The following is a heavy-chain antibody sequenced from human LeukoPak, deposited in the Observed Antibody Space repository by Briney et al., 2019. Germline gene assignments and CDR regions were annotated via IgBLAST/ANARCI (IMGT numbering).Heavy chain of an antibody. CDR3: AKAKVATTYYYYMDV. J-gene: IGHJ6*03. CDR1: GFTVSSNS. D-gene: IGHD5-12*01. V-gene: IGHV3-53*01. Sequence: GGSLRLSCTGSGFTVSSNSMSWVRQAPGKGLEWVSFIYTTGNTHNSDSVKGQFTISRDSSKNTLYLQMNSLRAEDTAVYYCAKAKVATTYYYYMDVWGKGTTVTVSS. CDR2: IYTTGNT.